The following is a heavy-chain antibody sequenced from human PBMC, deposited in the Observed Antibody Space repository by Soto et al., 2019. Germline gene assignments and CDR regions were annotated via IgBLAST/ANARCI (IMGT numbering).Heavy chain of an antibody. CDR3: ARGRTVSGVFDY. CDR2: ITPILGTA. D-gene: IGHD6-19*01. CDR1: GGTLSSYG. J-gene: IGHJ4*02. V-gene: IGHV1-69*11. Sequence: QVQLVQSGAEVKKPGSSVKVSCKASGGTLSSYGINWVRQAPGQGLEWMGGITPILGTAYYAQNFQGRVTITADESTTTASMELSSLRSDDTAIYYCARGRTVSGVFDYWGQGTLLTVSS.